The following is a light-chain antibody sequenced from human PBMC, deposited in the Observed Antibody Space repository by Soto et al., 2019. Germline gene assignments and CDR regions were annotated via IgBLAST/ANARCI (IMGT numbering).Light chain of an antibody. V-gene: IGKV3-15*01. CDR2: CAS. CDR1: QSLSSH. CDR3: QQYNNWPPYT. Sequence: EIVMTQSPATLSVSPGERATLSCRASQSLSSHLSWYQQKPGQAPSLLIYCASTRATGIPARFSGSGSGTEVTLTISSLQSEDFAVYYCQQYNNWPPYTFGQGTKLEIK. J-gene: IGKJ2*01.